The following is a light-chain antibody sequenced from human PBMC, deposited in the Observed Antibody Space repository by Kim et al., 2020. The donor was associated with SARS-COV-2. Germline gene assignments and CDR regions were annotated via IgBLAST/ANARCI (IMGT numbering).Light chain of an antibody. CDR2: GDN. CDR3: QSYDSFNQV. V-gene: IGLV6-57*01. J-gene: IGLJ3*02. CDR1: NGSIARNY. Sequence: GKTVTISCTRTNGSIARNYVQWYQQRPGTSPTTVIFGDNQRPSGVPDRFTASVDTSSNSASLTISGLETDDEADYYCQSYDSFNQVFGGGTQLTVL.